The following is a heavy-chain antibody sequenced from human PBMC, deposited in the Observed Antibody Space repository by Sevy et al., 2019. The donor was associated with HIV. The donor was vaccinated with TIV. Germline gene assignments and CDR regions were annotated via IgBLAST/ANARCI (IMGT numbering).Heavy chain of an antibody. CDR1: GFTFSSYG. CDR2: IWFNGSNK. D-gene: IGHD3-16*02. CDR3: AKQISYQGYFDY. J-gene: IGHJ4*02. Sequence: GGSLRLSCAASGFTFSSYGMHWVRQAPGKGLEWVALIWFNGSNKYYADSVKGRFTISRDNSKNTLYLQVNSLRAEDTAVYYCAKQISYQGYFDYWGQGTLVTVSS. V-gene: IGHV3-33*06.